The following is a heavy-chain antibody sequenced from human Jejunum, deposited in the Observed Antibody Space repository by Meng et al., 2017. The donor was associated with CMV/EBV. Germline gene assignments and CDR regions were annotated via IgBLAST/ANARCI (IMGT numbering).Heavy chain of an antibody. J-gene: IGHJ4*02. V-gene: IGHV6-1*01. Sequence: GDSVSSNSAACNWIRQSPSRGLEWLGRTYYRSKWDNDYAVSVKSRITINPDTSQNQFSLQLNSVTPEDTAVYYCARAPRYNWNFDYWGQGTLVTVSS. CDR1: GDSVSSNSAA. D-gene: IGHD1-20*01. CDR3: ARAPRYNWNFDY. CDR2: TYYRSKWDN.